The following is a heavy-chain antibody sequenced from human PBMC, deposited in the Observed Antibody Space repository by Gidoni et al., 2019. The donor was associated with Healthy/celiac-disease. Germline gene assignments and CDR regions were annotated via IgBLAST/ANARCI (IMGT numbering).Heavy chain of an antibody. V-gene: IGHV4-34*01. Sequence: QVQLQQWGAGLLKPSETLSLTCAVYGGSFSGYYWSWIRQPPGKGLEWIGEINHSGSTNYNPSLKSRVTISVDTSKNQFSLKLSSVTAADTAVYYCARRLNSYCSGGSCPNRYFDYWGQGTLVTVSS. CDR3: ARRLNSYCSGGSCPNRYFDY. CDR1: GGSFSGYY. CDR2: INHSGST. J-gene: IGHJ4*02. D-gene: IGHD2-15*01.